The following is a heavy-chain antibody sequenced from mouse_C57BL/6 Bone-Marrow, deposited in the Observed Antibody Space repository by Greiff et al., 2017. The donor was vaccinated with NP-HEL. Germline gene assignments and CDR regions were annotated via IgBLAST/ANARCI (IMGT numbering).Heavy chain of an antibody. CDR3: AILLPWFAY. CDR1: GFSLTSYG. V-gene: IGHV2-2*01. Sequence: QVQLQQSGPGLVQPSQSLSITCTVSGFSLTSYGVHWVRQSPGKGLEWLGVIWSGGSTDYNAAFISRLSISKDNSKSQVFFKMNSLQADDTAIYYCAILLPWFAYWGQGTLVTVSA. CDR2: IWSGGST. J-gene: IGHJ3*01. D-gene: IGHD2-1*01.